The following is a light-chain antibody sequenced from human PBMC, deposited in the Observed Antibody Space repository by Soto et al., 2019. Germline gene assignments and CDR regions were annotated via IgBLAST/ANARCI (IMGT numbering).Light chain of an antibody. CDR1: QSVSSSY. CDR2: GAS. J-gene: IGKJ4*01. CDR3: QQYGSSFLLT. Sequence: EIVLTQSPGTLSLSPGERATLSCRASQSVSSSYLAWYQQKPGQAPRLLIYGASSRATGIPDRFSGSVSGTDFTLTISRLEPEDFAVYYCQQYGSSFLLTFGGGTKVEI. V-gene: IGKV3-20*01.